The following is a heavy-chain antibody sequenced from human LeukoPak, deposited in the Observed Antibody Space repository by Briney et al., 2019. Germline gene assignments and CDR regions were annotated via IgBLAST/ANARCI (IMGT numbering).Heavy chain of an antibody. CDR2: VTGSGGRT. CDR3: AKYDSSGYPLQFDS. Sequence: PGGSLRLSCTISGFTFSNYAMSWVRQAPGKGLEWVSSVTGSGGRTFDADSVKGRFTISRDNSKNTMYLQMNSLRAEDTAIYYCAKYDSSGYPLQFDSWGQGTLVTVSA. D-gene: IGHD3-22*01. V-gene: IGHV3-23*01. J-gene: IGHJ4*02. CDR1: GFTFSNYA.